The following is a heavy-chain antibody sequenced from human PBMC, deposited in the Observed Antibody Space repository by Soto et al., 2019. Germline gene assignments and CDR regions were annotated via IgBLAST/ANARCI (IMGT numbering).Heavy chain of an antibody. V-gene: IGHV4-59*01. CDR1: GGSISSYY. CDR3: ARTRSNGGYYGALVNWFDP. CDR2: IYYSGST. D-gene: IGHD3-22*01. Sequence: SETLSLTCTVSGGSISSYYWSWIRQPPGKGLEWIGYIYYSGSTNYNPSLKSRVTISVDTSKNQFSLKLSSVTAADTAVYYCARTRSNGGYYGALVNWFDPWGQGTLVTVSS. J-gene: IGHJ5*02.